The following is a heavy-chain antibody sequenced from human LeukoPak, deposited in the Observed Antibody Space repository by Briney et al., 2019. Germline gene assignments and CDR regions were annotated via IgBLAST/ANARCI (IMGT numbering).Heavy chain of an antibody. Sequence: GESLKISCKGSGYSFTSYWIGWVRQMPGKGLVWMGIIYPGDSDTRYSPSFQGQVTISADKSISTTYLQWSSLNASDTAMYYCARPHDYGDYYYFDYWGQGTLVTVSS. J-gene: IGHJ4*02. CDR2: IYPGDSDT. V-gene: IGHV5-51*01. CDR1: GYSFTSYW. D-gene: IGHD4-17*01. CDR3: ARPHDYGDYYYFDY.